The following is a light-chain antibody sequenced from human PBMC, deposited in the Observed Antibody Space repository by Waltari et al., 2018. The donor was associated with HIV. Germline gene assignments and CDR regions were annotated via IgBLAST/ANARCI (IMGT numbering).Light chain of an antibody. CDR1: SSDVGGSNY. J-gene: IGLJ3*02. Sequence: QSALTQPRSVSGSPGQSVTISCPGTSSDVGGSNYVSWYQQHPAKAPKLILYDVGRRPSGIPDRFSGSRSGNRASLNISGLQTDDEAHYYCCSYAGSDTWVFGGGTKVTVL. V-gene: IGLV2-11*01. CDR2: DVG. CDR3: CSYAGSDTWV.